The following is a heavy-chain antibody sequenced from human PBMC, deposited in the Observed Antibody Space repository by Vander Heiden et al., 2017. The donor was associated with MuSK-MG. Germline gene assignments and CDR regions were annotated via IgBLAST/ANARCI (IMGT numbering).Heavy chain of an antibody. CDR3: ARAYCSSTSCYKGHYFDY. CDR2: ISWDGGST. D-gene: IGHD2-2*02. Sequence: EVQLVESGGVVVQPGGSLRLSCAAPAFTFDDYAMHWVRQAPGKGLEWVSLISWDGGSTYYADSVKGRFTISRDNSKNSLYLQMNSLRAEDTALYYCARAYCSSTSCYKGHYFDYWGQGTLVTVSS. V-gene: IGHV3-43D*03. J-gene: IGHJ4*02. CDR1: AFTFDDYA.